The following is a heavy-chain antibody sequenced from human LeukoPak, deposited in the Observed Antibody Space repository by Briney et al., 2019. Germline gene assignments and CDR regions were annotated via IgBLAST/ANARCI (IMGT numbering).Heavy chain of an antibody. J-gene: IGHJ3*02. V-gene: IGHV1-2*02. D-gene: IGHD1-26*01. Sequence: ASVKVSCKASGYTFTGYYMHWVRQAPGQGLEWMGWIDPNSGGTNYAQKFQGRVTMTRDTSISTAYMELSRLRSDDTAVYYCARGKWELLRAFDIWGQGTMVTVSS. CDR1: GYTFTGYY. CDR2: IDPNSGGT. CDR3: ARGKWELLRAFDI.